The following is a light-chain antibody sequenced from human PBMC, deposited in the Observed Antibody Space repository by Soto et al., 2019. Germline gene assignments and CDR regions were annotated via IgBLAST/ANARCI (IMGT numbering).Light chain of an antibody. CDR3: QQYSNWPRT. J-gene: IGKJ1*01. CDR2: GSS. CDR1: QTVSSN. Sequence: EIVMTQSPATLSVSPGERATLSCRASQTVSSNLAWYQQKPGQAPRLLLYGSSTRATGIPSRFSGSGSGTEFTRTISSLQSEDFAVYYCQQYSNWPRTFGRGTKVEIK. V-gene: IGKV3-15*01.